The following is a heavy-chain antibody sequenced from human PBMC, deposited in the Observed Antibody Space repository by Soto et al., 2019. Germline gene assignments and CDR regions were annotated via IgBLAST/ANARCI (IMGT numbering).Heavy chain of an antibody. Sequence: GGSLRLSCAASGFTFSTYSMNWVRQAPGKGLEWVAVVWSDGNNKYYADSVKGRFTISRDSSKNTLYLQMNSLRVEDTAVYYCARAADFWSGYSLDYWGQGTLVTVSS. D-gene: IGHD3-3*01. CDR1: GFTFSTYS. CDR2: VWSDGNNK. CDR3: ARAADFWSGYSLDY. J-gene: IGHJ4*02. V-gene: IGHV3-33*08.